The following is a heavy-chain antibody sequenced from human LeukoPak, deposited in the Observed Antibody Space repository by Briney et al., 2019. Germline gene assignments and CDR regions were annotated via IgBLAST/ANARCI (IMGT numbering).Heavy chain of an antibody. CDR3: ARDLFGVVADYYFDY. Sequence: GGSLRLSCAASGFTFSSYSMDWVRQAPGKGLEWVSSISSSSSYIYYADSVKGRFTISRDNAKNSLYLQMNSLRAEDTAVYYCARDLFGVVADYYFDYWGQGTLVTVSS. D-gene: IGHD2-15*01. J-gene: IGHJ4*02. CDR1: GFTFSSYS. V-gene: IGHV3-21*01. CDR2: ISSSSSYI.